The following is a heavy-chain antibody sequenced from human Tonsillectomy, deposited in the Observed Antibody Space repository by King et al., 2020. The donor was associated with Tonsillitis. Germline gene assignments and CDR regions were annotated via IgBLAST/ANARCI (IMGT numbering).Heavy chain of an antibody. CDR1: GFAFTNAY. V-gene: IGHV3-15*07. Sequence: VQLVESGGGLVKPGGSLRLSCVASGFAFTNAYMNWVRQAPGRGLEWVGRIKSIADGGTTDYAAPVKGRFTISRDDSRTTLYLQMNGLKTEDTAFYYCLTGSIWGVQYWGQGALVTVSS. CDR2: IKSIADGGTT. CDR3: LTGSIWGVQY. J-gene: IGHJ4*02. D-gene: IGHD1-20*01.